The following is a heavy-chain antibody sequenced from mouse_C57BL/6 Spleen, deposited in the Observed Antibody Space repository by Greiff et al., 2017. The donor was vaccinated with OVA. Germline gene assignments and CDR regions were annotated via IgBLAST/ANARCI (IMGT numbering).Heavy chain of an antibody. CDR1: GYAFSSSW. CDR3: ARRNDGYYEGFAY. V-gene: IGHV1-82*01. CDR2: IYPGDGDT. Sequence: QVQLKESGPELVKPGASVKISCKASGYAFSSSWMNWVKQRPGKGLEWIGRIYPGDGDTNYNEKFKSKATLTVDKSSSTAYMQLSSLTSEDSAVYYCARRNDGYYEGFAYWGQGTLVTVSA. J-gene: IGHJ3*01. D-gene: IGHD2-3*01.